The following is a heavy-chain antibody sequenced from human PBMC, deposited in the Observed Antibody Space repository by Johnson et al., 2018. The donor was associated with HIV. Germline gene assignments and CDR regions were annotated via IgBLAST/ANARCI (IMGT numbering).Heavy chain of an antibody. CDR1: GFTFSSYA. J-gene: IGHJ3*02. CDR2: ISYDGSNK. D-gene: IGHD6-13*01. CDR3: VKVAFRIAPTSHAFDI. Sequence: QVQLVESGGGVVQPGRSLRLSCAASGFTFSSYAMHWVRQAPGKGLEWVAVISYDGSNKYYADSVKGLFTISRDNSKNTLYLQMNSLRAEDTAVYYCVKVAFRIAPTSHAFDIWGQGTMVTVSS. V-gene: IGHV3-30-3*01.